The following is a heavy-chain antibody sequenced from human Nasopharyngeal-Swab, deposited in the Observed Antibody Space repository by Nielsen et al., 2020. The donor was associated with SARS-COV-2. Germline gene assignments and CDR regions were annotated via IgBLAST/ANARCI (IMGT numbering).Heavy chain of an antibody. CDR2: ISSSGSTI. J-gene: IGHJ3*02. CDR3: ARDFDAFDI. V-gene: IGHV3-48*03. Sequence: VRQAPGKGLEWVSYISSSGSTIYYADSVKGRFTTSRDNAKNSLYLQMNSLRAEDTAVYYCARDFDAFDIWGQGTMVTVSS.